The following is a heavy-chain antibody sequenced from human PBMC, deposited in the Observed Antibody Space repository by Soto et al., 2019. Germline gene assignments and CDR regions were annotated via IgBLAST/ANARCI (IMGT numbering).Heavy chain of an antibody. CDR1: GYTFTSYG. D-gene: IGHD4-4*01. J-gene: IGHJ6*02. CDR3: ARALTVTTPKGYYYYGMDV. V-gene: IGHV1-18*04. CDR2: ISAYNGNT. Sequence: QVPLVQSGAEVKKPGASVKVSCKASGYTFTSYGISWVRQAPGQGLEWMGWISAYNGNTNYAQKLQGRVTMTTDTSTSTAYMELRSLRSDDTAVYYCARALTVTTPKGYYYYGMDVWGQGTTVTVSS.